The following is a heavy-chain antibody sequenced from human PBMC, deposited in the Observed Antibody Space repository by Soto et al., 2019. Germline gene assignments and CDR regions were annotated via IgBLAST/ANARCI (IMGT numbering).Heavy chain of an antibody. CDR1: GFTFSSYG. V-gene: IGHV3-33*01. CDR3: ARGIQLWLYYFDY. CDR2: IWYDGSNK. Sequence: QVQLVESGGGVVQPGRSLRLSCAASGFTFSSYGMHWVRQAPGKGLEWVAVIWYDGSNKYYADSVEGRFTISRDNSKNTLYLQMNSLRAEDTAVYYCARGIQLWLYYFDYWGQGTLVTVSS. J-gene: IGHJ4*02. D-gene: IGHD5-18*01.